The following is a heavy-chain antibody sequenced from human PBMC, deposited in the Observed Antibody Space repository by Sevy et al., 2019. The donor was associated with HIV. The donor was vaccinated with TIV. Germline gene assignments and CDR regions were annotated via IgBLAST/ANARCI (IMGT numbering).Heavy chain of an antibody. D-gene: IGHD3-9*01. CDR1: GFTFSSYS. J-gene: IGHJ4*02. CDR2: ISSSSSTI. Sequence: GGSLRLSCAASGFTFSSYSMNWVRQAPGKGLEWVSYISSSSSTIYYADSVKGRFTISRDNAKNPLYLQMNSLRDEDTAVYYCARGGKGHNYDILTGYEYYFDYWGQGTLVTVSS. V-gene: IGHV3-48*02. CDR3: ARGGKGHNYDILTGYEYYFDY.